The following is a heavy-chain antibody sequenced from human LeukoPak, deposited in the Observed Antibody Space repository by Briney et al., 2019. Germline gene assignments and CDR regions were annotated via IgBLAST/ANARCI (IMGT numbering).Heavy chain of an antibody. CDR1: GFTVSSNY. V-gene: IGHV3-66*01. D-gene: IGHD3-22*01. CDR2: IYSGGST. CDR3: ASYYDSSGYSRAADY. Sequence: PGGSLRLSCAASGFTVSSNYMSWVRRAPGKGLEWVSVIYSGGSTYYADSVKGRFTISRDNSKNTLYLQMNSLRAEDTAVYYCASYYDSSGYSRAADYWGQGTLVTVSS. J-gene: IGHJ4*02.